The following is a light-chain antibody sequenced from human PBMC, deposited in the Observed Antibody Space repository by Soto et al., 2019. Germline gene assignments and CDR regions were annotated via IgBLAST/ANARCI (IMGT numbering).Light chain of an antibody. V-gene: IGKV1-5*03. Sequence: DIQMTQSPSTLSASVGARFTITCRASQSISSWLAWYQQKPGKAPKLLIYKASSLESGVPSRLRGSGYGTEFTITISSMQPDDFATYYCQHYNSYSEAFGHGTKVDIK. CDR3: QHYNSYSEA. CDR2: KAS. J-gene: IGKJ1*01. CDR1: QSISSW.